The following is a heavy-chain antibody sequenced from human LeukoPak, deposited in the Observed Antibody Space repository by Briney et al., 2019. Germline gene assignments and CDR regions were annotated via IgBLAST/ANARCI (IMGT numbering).Heavy chain of an antibody. CDR1: GGTFNNYA. J-gene: IGHJ2*01. Sequence: SVKVSCKASGGTFNNYAINWLRQAPGQGLEWMGRIVPLLNIVDSAQKFQDRVTLTADTSLTTVDMELHSLRSEDTAIYYCAGDPDDSGSGHCLFLWGRGVLVTVSS. V-gene: IGHV1-69*04. D-gene: IGHD3-10*01. CDR2: IVPLLNIV. CDR3: AGDPDDSGSGHCLFL.